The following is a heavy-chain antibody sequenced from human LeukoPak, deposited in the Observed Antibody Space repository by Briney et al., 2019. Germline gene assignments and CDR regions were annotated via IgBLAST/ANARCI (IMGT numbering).Heavy chain of an antibody. D-gene: IGHD3-10*01. CDR2: ISSSSSYI. V-gene: IGHV3-21*01. CDR3: ARGRHGFGELGYGMDV. CDR1: GFTFSSYS. Sequence: ARSLRLSCAASGFTFSSYSMNWVRQAPGKVLEWVSSISSSSSYIYYADSVKGRFTISRDNAKNSLYLQMNSLRAEDTAVFYCARGRHGFGELGYGMDVWGQGTTVSVSS. J-gene: IGHJ6*02.